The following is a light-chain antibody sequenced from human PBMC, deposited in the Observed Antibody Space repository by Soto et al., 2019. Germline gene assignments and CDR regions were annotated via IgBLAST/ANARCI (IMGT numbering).Light chain of an antibody. CDR3: ASWDDRLGAVI. CDR1: SSNIGGTNY. V-gene: IGLV1-47*02. J-gene: IGLJ2*01. CDR2: SNN. Sequence: QSVLTQPPSASGPPGQKVFISCSGSSSNIGGTNYAYWYQQLPGAAPKLLMHSNNLRPSGVPERISGSKFGTAASLAISGLRSEDVAVYYCASWDDRLGAVIFGGGTKLTVL.